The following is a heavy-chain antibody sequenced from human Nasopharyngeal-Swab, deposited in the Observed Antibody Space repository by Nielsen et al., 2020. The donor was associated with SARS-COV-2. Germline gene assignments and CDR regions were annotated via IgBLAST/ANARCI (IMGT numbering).Heavy chain of an antibody. CDR3: ARGGLLDLGFYWYFDL. D-gene: IGHD2-21*02. CDR2: ISYDGSNK. V-gene: IGHV3-30-3*01. J-gene: IGHJ2*01. CDR1: GFTFSSYA. Sequence: GGSLRLSCAASGFTFSSYAMHWVRQAPGKGLEWVAVISYDGSNKYYADSVKGRFTISRDNSKNTLYLQMNSLRAEDTAVYYCARGGLLDLGFYWYFDLWGRGTLVTVSS.